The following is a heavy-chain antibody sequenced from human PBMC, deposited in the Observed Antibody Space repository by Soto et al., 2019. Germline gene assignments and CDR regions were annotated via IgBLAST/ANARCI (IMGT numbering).Heavy chain of an antibody. CDR3: ARGCLTGSTYLDYYYGMDV. D-gene: IGHD3-9*01. CDR1: GYTFTSYD. V-gene: IGHV1-8*01. Sequence: ASVKVACKAPGYTFTSYDINWVRQATGEGLGWMGWMNANSGNTGYAQKFQGRVTMTRNTSISTAYMELSSLRPEDTAVYYCARGCLTGSTYLDYYYGMDVSGQVPTGTFSS. J-gene: IGHJ6*02. CDR2: MNANSGNT.